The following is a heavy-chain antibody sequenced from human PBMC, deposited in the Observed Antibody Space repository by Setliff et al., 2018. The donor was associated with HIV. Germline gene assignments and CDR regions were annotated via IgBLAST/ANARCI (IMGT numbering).Heavy chain of an antibody. Sequence: GESLKISCQGSGFNFRTSWIGWVRQMPGKGLEWMGIIYPDDSETRYSPSFQGQVTMSADKSISTAYLQWSSLKASDTAMYYCARSDSYYFVSGSYSDGLDCFDVWGQGTVVTVSS. J-gene: IGHJ3*01. CDR3: ARSDSYYFVSGSYSDGLDCFDV. CDR1: GFNFRTSW. CDR2: IYPDDSET. D-gene: IGHD3-10*01. V-gene: IGHV5-51*01.